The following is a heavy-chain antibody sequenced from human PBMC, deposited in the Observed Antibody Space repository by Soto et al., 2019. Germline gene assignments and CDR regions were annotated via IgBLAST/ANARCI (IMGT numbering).Heavy chain of an antibody. J-gene: IGHJ4*02. V-gene: IGHV2-5*01. CDR3: AHRPPSGLNSSWTYAY. Sequence: QITLKESGPALVKPTQPLTLTCTFSGFSFSTSGVSVAWIRQPPGKALEWLALIYWNDDKRYSPSLKSRLTITKDTSKKQVVLRMTDMDPVDTATYYCAHRPPSGLNSSWTYAYWGQGILITVSS. CDR1: GFSFSTSGVS. CDR2: IYWNDDK. D-gene: IGHD6-13*01.